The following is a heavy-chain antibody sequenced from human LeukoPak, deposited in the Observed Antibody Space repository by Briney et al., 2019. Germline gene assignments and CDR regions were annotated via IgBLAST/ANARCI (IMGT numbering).Heavy chain of an antibody. Sequence: PGGSLRLSCAASGFTFSSYGMSWVRQAPGKGLEWVSRISGSGGNVYYAGSVRGRFTISRDNSKNTAYLQMNSLKTEDTAVYYCTRVLEVVVPLDGAFDIWGQGTMVTVSS. J-gene: IGHJ3*02. CDR3: TRVLEVVVPLDGAFDI. D-gene: IGHD2-2*01. CDR1: GFTFSSYG. V-gene: IGHV3-23*01. CDR2: ISGSGGNV.